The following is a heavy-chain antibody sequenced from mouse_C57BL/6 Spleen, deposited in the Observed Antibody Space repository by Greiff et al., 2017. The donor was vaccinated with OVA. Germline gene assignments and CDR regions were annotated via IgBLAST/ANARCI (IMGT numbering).Heavy chain of an antibody. Sequence: QFQLQQPGAELVSPGSSVKLSSKASGYTFTSYRLHWVKQRPIQGLEWIGNIDPSVGVPHYNQKFKAKATLPVDTSSSTAYMQLSSLAYEDSAVYYCAREGPQGYFDVWGTGTTVTVSS. J-gene: IGHJ1*03. V-gene: IGHV1-52*01. CDR1: GYTFTSYR. CDR3: AREGPQGYFDV. CDR2: IDPSVGVP.